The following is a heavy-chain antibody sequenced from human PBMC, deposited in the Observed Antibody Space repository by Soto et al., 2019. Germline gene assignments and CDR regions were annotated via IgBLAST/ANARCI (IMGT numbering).Heavy chain of an antibody. D-gene: IGHD5-12*01. Sequence: QITLEESGPTLVKPTQTLTLTCTFSGFSLTTRPVGVGWISPAPGTALEWLVVIYWDDDKRYSLSLRSRLTIHKVTSKNQVVLTMTDIDPVDTATYYCEHRVGGYTWKDGYLDFWGQGILVTVS. CDR3: EHRVGGYTWKDGYLDF. V-gene: IGHV2-5*02. CDR1: GFSLTTRPVG. CDR2: IYWDDDK. J-gene: IGHJ4*02.